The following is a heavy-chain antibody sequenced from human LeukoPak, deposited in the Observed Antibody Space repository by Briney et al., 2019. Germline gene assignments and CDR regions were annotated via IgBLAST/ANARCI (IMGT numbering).Heavy chain of an antibody. D-gene: IGHD2-2*01. CDR1: GFTFSSYA. CDR2: ISGSGGST. V-gene: IGHV3-23*01. Sequence: QAGGSLRLSCAASGFTFSSYAMSWVRQAPGKGLEWVSAISGSGGSTYYADSVKGRFTISRDNSKNTLYLQMNSLRAEDTAVYYCARDGRSTSLILWGQGTLVTVSS. CDR3: ARDGRSTSLIL. J-gene: IGHJ4*02.